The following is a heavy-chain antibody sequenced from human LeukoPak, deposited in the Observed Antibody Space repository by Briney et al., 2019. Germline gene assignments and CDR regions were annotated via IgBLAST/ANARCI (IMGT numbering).Heavy chain of an antibody. J-gene: IGHJ4*02. D-gene: IGHD6-19*01. CDR2: INHSGST. CDR3: AREKGVAGSDYCDY. V-gene: IGHV4-34*01. Sequence: SETLSLTCAVYGGSFSGYYWSWIRQPPGKGLEWIGEINHSGSTNYNPSLKSRVTMSVDTSKNQFSLKLSSVTAADTAVYYCAREKGVAGSDYCDYWGQGTLVTVSS. CDR1: GGSFSGYY.